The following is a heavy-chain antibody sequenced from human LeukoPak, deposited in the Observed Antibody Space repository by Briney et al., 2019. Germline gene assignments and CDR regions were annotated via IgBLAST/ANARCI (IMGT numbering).Heavy chain of an antibody. V-gene: IGHV4-30-4*01. CDR3: ARGHRFDP. CDR1: GGFISSGDYY. J-gene: IGHJ5*02. CDR2: IYYSGST. Sequence: PSETLSLTCTVSGGFISSGDYYWSWIRQPPGKGLEWIGYIYYSGSTYYNPSLKSRVTISVDTSKNQCSLKMTTVTAAETAVYYCARGHRFDPWGQGTLVTVSS.